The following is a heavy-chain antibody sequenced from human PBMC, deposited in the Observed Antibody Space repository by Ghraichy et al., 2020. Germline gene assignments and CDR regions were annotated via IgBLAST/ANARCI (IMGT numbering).Heavy chain of an antibody. D-gene: IGHD5-12*01. CDR2: IKQDGSEK. J-gene: IGHJ4*02. CDR1: GFTFSSYW. Sequence: AGSLRLSCAASGFTFSSYWMSWVRQAPGKGLEWVANIKQDGSEKYYVDSVKGRFTISRDNAKNSLYLQMNSLRAEDTAVYYCARSGWAKGLSGREGLDYWGQGTLVTVSS. CDR3: ARSGWAKGLSGREGLDY. V-gene: IGHV3-7*01.